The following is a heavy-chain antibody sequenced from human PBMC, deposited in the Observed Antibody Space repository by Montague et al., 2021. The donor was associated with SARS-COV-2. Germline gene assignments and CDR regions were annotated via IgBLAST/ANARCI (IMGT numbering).Heavy chain of an antibody. CDR3: ARGHGIT. J-gene: IGHJ5*02. D-gene: IGHD1-26*01. V-gene: IGHV3-7*04. CDR1: GFTFSTSC. CDR2: MKPDGSEK. Sequence: SLRLSCAASGFTFSTSCLIWVRQAPGNGLEWVAHMKPDGSEKYYVDSVKGRFTISRDNAKNSLYLQMSSLRAEDTAVYYCARGHGITWGQGTLVTVSS.